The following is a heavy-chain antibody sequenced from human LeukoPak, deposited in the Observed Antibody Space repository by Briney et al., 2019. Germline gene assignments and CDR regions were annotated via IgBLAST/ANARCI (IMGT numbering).Heavy chain of an antibody. CDR2: ISYNGRT. Sequence: KPSETLSLTCTVSGGSVTSGTYYWSWIRQPPGKGLEWIGYISYNGRTNYSPSLKSRVTISVDTSKNQFSLKLSSVTAADTAVYYCARQWQQQSPTFMDVWGQGTTVTVSS. CDR1: GGSVTSGTYY. J-gene: IGHJ6*02. V-gene: IGHV4-61*01. CDR3: ARQWQQQSPTFMDV. D-gene: IGHD6-13*01.